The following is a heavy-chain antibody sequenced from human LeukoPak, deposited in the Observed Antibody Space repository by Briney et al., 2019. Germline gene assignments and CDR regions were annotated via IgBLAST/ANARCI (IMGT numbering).Heavy chain of an antibody. CDR1: GGTFSSYA. CDR2: IIPIFGTA. Sequence: SMKVSCKASGGTFSSYAISWVRQAPGQGLEWMGGIIPIFGTANYAQKFQGRVTITTDESTSTAYMELSSLRSEDTAVYYCGVGGSNFFDYAFDIWGQGTMVTVSS. CDR3: GVGGSNFFDYAFDI. V-gene: IGHV1-69*05. D-gene: IGHD2-15*01. J-gene: IGHJ3*02.